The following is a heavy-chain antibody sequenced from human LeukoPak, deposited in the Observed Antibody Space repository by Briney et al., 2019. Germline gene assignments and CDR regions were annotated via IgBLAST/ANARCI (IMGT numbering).Heavy chain of an antibody. CDR3: ARADGSGSYDNPLNYYYYYYMDV. J-gene: IGHJ6*03. CDR1: GVSISSGSYY. Sequence: SETLSLTCTVSGVSISSGSYYWSWIRQPAGKGLEWIGRIYTSGSTNYNPSLKSRVTISVDTSENQFSLKLTSVTAADTAVYYCARADGSGSYDNPLNYYYYYYMDVWGKGTTVTISS. D-gene: IGHD3-10*01. V-gene: IGHV4-61*02. CDR2: IYTSGST.